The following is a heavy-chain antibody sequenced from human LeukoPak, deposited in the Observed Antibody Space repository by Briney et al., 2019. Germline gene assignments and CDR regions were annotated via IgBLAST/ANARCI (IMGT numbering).Heavy chain of an antibody. D-gene: IGHD3-10*01. J-gene: IGHJ5*02. CDR2: IYYSGST. V-gene: IGHV4-39*01. Sequence: ASETLSLTCTVSGGSISSSSYYWGWIRQPLGKGLEWIGSIYYSGSTYYNPSLKSRVTISVDTSKNQFSLKLSSVTAADTAVYYCAGTYYYGSGRLNWFDPWGQGTLVTVSS. CDR1: GGSISSSSYY. CDR3: AGTYYYGSGRLNWFDP.